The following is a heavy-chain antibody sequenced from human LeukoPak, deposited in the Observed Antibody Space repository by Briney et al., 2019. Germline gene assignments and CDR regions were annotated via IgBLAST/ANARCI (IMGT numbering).Heavy chain of an antibody. CDR3: AKDILRIAEPGTRGFDY. D-gene: IGHD6-13*01. J-gene: IGHJ4*02. V-gene: IGHV3-43*02. CDR2: ISGNGGST. CDR1: GFIFNDYG. Sequence: GGSLRLSCAASGFIFNDYGMHWVRHAPGKGLEWVSFISGNGGSTYYADSLKGRFTISRDNSKSSLYLQMNSLRPEDTALYYCAKDILRIAEPGTRGFDYWGQGTLVTVSS.